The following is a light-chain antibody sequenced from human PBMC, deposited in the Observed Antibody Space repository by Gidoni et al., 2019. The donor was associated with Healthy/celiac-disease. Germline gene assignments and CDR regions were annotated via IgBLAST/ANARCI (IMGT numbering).Light chain of an antibody. J-gene: IGLJ2*01. CDR2: GNS. V-gene: IGLV1-40*01. CDR1: SSNIGAGYD. CDR3: QSYDSSLSSGV. Sequence: QSVLTQPPSASGAPGQRVTISCTGSSSNIGAGYDVHWYQPLPGTAPKLLIYGNSNRPSGVPDRFSGAKSGTSASLAITGLQAEDEADYYGQSYDSSLSSGVFGGGTKLTVL.